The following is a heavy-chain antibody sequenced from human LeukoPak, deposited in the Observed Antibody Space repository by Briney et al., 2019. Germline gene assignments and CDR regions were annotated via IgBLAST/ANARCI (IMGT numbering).Heavy chain of an antibody. J-gene: IGHJ3*02. V-gene: IGHV3-23*01. Sequence: GGSLRLSCAASGFTFSSHGMNLVRQAPGQGLEWVSGISGSGVITYYADSVSGRFTISRDNSKNTLYLQMNSLRAEDTAIYYCAKDGGPNYDSSGYYSDDAFDIWGQGTMVTVSS. D-gene: IGHD3-22*01. CDR2: ISGSGVIT. CDR3: AKDGGPNYDSSGYYSDDAFDI. CDR1: GFTFSSHG.